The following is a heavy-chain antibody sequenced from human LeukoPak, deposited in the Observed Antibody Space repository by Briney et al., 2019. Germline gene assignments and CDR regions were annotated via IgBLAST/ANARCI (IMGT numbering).Heavy chain of an antibody. V-gene: IGHV1-2*02. Sequence: VASVKVSCKASGYTFTGYYMHWVRQAPGQGLEWMGWINPNSGGTNYAQKFQGRVTMTRDTSISTAYMELSRLRSDDTAVYYCARVFGSGWLPYYFDYWGQGTLVTVSS. CDR2: INPNSGGT. J-gene: IGHJ4*02. CDR1: GYTFTGYY. CDR3: ARVFGSGWLPYYFDY. D-gene: IGHD6-19*01.